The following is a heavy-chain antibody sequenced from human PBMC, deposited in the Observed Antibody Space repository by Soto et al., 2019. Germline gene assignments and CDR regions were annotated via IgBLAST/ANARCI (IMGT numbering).Heavy chain of an antibody. Sequence: SVKVSCKXSGGTFSSYSINWVRQAPGQGLEWMGEIIPIFGTANYAQKFQGRVTITADESTSTAYMELSSLRSEDTAVYYCARDGGRHSGGIDYWGQGTLVTVSS. J-gene: IGHJ4*02. CDR3: ARDGGRHSGGIDY. V-gene: IGHV1-69*13. CDR1: GGTFSSYS. CDR2: IIPIFGTA. D-gene: IGHD1-26*01.